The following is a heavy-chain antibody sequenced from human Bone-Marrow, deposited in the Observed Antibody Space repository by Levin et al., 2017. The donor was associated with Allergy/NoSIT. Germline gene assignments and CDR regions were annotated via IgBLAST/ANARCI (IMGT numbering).Heavy chain of an antibody. CDR3: ASWAMFYYDGSDFDYFYYGMDG. J-gene: IGHJ6*02. CDR2: ISGGSSRI. Sequence: GGSLRLSCAASGLSFSNYDMNWVRQAPGKGLEWVSSISGGSSRIYYADSVKGRFTISRDNAKNLLYLQMYSLRVEDTADYYCASWAMFYYDGSDFDYFYYGMDGWGQGTTVTVSS. V-gene: IGHV3-21*06. D-gene: IGHD3-16*01. CDR1: GLSFSNYD.